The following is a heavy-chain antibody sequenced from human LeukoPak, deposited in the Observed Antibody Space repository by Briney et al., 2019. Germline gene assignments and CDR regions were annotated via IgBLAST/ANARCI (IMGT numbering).Heavy chain of an antibody. D-gene: IGHD1-26*01. CDR2: IRPDGSAK. V-gene: IGHV3-7*04. Sequence: GGSLRLSCAASGFTFSSYWMNSVRQAPGKGLEWVAVIRPDGSAKSYVDSVRGRFTISRDNAQNSLNLQKNSLRVEDTAVYYCARGWSGSCDFWGQGTLVTVSS. CDR3: ARGWSGSCDF. CDR1: GFTFSSYW. J-gene: IGHJ4*02.